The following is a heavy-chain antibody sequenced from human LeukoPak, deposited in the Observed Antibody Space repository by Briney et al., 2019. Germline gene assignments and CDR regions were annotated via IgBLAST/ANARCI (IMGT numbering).Heavy chain of an antibody. V-gene: IGHV3-7*01. CDR3: ARWVNYYASSGYYWHPLDY. J-gene: IGHJ4*02. CDR1: GFTFSSYW. Sequence: GGSLRLSCAASGFTFSSYWMSWVRQAPGKGLEWVANIKQDGSEKYYVDSVKGRFTISRDNAKNSLYLQMNSLRAEDTAVSYCARWVNYYASSGYYWHPLDYWGQGTLVTVSS. D-gene: IGHD3-22*01. CDR2: IKQDGSEK.